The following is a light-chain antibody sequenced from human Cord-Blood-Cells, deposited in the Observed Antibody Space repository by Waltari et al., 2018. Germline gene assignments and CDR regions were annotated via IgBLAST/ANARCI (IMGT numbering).Light chain of an antibody. CDR1: SSDVGSYNL. CDR3: CSYAGSSTLV. J-gene: IGLJ2*01. CDR2: EGS. V-gene: IGLV2-23*01. Sequence: QSALTQPASVSGSPGQSITISCTGTSSDVGSYNLVSWYQQHPGKAPKLMIYEGSKRPSGVSKRFSRSKSGNTASLTISGLQAEDEADYYCCSYAGSSTLVFGGGTKLTVL.